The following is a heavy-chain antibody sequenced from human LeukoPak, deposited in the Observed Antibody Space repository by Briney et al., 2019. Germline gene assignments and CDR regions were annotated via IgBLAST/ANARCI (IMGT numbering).Heavy chain of an antibody. Sequence: SETLSLTCTVSGGSISGYYWSWIRQPAGKGLEWIGRIYSSGSTNYNPSLKNRVTMSVDTSKNQFSLKLNFVTAADTAVYYCTTSADSAYAFYWGQGTLVAVSS. J-gene: IGHJ4*02. CDR1: GGSISGYY. CDR2: IYSSGST. CDR3: TTSADSAYAFY. D-gene: IGHD5-12*01. V-gene: IGHV4-4*07.